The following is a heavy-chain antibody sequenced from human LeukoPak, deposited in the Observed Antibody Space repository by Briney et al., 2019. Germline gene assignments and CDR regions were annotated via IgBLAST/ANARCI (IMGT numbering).Heavy chain of an antibody. CDR2: LYRGGKT. V-gene: IGHV3-53*01. CDR3: ARVNPAFDL. J-gene: IGHJ3*01. CDR1: GFSVSSTY. Sequence: PGGSLRLSCAASGFSVSSTYMSWVRQAPGKGLEWVAILYRGGKTFYSDSVQGRFTISRDDSKNTVFLQMNSLTAEDTAIYYCARVNPAFDLWGQGTIVTVSS.